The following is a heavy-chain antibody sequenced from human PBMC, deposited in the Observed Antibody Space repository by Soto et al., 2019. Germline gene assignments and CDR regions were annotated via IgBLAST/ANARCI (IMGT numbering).Heavy chain of an antibody. J-gene: IGHJ4*02. CDR3: RRDFDY. CDR2: LSTSGST. CDR1: GDPISHYC. D-gene: IGHD6-6*01. Sequence: SVTMPRTCTVSGDPISHYCWSWIRQHAGKGLEWIGRLSTSGSTNYNPSRKSRATMSLDTSNNQFSPMLNSVTAADPDANYCRRDFDYWGQGTLLTVSS. V-gene: IGHV4-4*07.